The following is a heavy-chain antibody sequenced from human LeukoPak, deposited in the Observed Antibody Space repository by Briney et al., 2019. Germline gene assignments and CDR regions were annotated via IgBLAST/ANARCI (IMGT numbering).Heavy chain of an antibody. V-gene: IGHV3-21*01. J-gene: IGHJ4*02. CDR2: IRSSSYYI. Sequence: PGGSLRLSCAASGFTFSGSTMKWVRQAPEKGLEWVSSIRSSSYYIYYADSVKGRFTIFRDNAKNSLYLQMNSLRAEDTAVYYCATEDYYGSGNDYWGQGTLVTVSS. CDR3: ATEDYYGSGNDY. CDR1: GFTFSGST. D-gene: IGHD3-10*01.